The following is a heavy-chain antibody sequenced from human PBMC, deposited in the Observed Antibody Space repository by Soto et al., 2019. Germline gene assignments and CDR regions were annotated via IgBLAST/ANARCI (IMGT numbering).Heavy chain of an antibody. CDR3: AHRGSSSHFDI. Sequence: QITLKESGPTLVKPTQTLTLTCTFSGFSLSTSGVGVGWIRQPPGKALEWRTLIYWSDDKHYSPSLKSRLTINKDTSKNQVVLTMTNVDPVDTGKYYCAHRGSSSHFDIWGQGTMVTVSS. CDR2: IYWSDDK. J-gene: IGHJ3*02. V-gene: IGHV2-5*01. D-gene: IGHD6-6*01. CDR1: GFSLSTSGVG.